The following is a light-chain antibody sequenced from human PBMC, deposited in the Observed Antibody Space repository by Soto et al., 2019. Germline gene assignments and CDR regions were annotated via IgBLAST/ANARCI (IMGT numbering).Light chain of an antibody. J-gene: IGKJ1*01. V-gene: IGKV3-20*01. Sequence: EIVLTQSPGTLSLSPGERATLSCRASQSVTNNYLAWYQQKPGQAPRLLIYAASYRATAIPDRFSGSGSGTDFTLTISRLEPEYFAVYYCQQYGSSWTFGQGTKVEIK. CDR2: AAS. CDR3: QQYGSSWT. CDR1: QSVTNNY.